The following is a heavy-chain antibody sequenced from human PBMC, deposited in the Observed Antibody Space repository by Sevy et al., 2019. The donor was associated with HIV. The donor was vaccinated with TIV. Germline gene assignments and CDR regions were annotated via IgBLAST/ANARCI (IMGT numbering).Heavy chain of an antibody. Sequence: GGPLRLSCAASGFTFNFFSMHWVRQAPGKGLEWVATISFDGSNEHYADSVKGRFTISRDNSKNSLFLQMNSLRADDSAVYYCALERLSSAVAEYFHNWGQCTLVTVSS. D-gene: IGHD1-1*01. CDR1: GFTFNFFS. J-gene: IGHJ1*01. V-gene: IGHV3-30-3*01. CDR3: ALERLSSAVAEYFHN. CDR2: ISFDGSNE.